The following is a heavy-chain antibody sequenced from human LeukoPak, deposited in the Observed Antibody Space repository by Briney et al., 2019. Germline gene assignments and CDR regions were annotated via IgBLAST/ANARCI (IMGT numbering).Heavy chain of an antibody. D-gene: IGHD6-13*01. CDR3: ARFGIAAAGMIDY. J-gene: IGHJ4*02. Sequence: SETLSLTCTVSGGSISSGGYYWSWIRQHPGKGLEWIGYIYYSGSTYYNPSLKSRVTISVDTSKNQLSLKLSSVTAADTAVYYCARFGIAAAGMIDYWGQGTLVTVFS. CDR2: IYYSGST. V-gene: IGHV4-31*03. CDR1: GGSISSGGYY.